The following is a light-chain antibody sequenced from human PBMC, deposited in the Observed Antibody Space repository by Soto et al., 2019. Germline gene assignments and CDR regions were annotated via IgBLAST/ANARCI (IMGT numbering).Light chain of an antibody. J-gene: IGKJ5*01. Sequence: EIVMTQSPATLSVAPGERSTLSCRASQSIRNNLIWYQQKSGQAHRLLIYGASTRATGIPARFSGSGSGTEFTLTISSLQPDDFATYYCQHYSGFPYTFGQGTRLEIK. CDR1: QSIRNN. V-gene: IGKV3-15*01. CDR2: GAS. CDR3: QHYSGFPYT.